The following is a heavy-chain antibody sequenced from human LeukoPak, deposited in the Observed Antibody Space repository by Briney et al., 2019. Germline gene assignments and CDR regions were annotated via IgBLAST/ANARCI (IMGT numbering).Heavy chain of an antibody. CDR1: GFTFSSYE. D-gene: IGHD1-1*01. CDR3: ARDRNVPVRGKNYYYYGMDV. CDR2: ISSSGSTI. V-gene: IGHV3-48*03. J-gene: IGHJ6*02. Sequence: GGSLRPSCAASGFTFSSYEMNWVRQAPGKGLEWVSYISSSGSTIYYADSVKGRFTISRDNAKNSLYLQMNSLRAEDTAVYYCARDRNVPVRGKNYYYYGMDVWGQGTTVTVSS.